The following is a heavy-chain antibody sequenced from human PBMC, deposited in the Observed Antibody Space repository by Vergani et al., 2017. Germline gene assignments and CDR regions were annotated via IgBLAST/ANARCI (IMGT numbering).Heavy chain of an antibody. D-gene: IGHD6-19*01. V-gene: IGHV4-39*01. Sequence: QLQLQESGPGLVKPSATLSLTCSVSGASIRSSNYYWGWIRQPPGKGLEWIASIYYNGGTYYNPSLKSRVPISVDTSKNQFSLKLNSVTVADTAVYFCARHSTVEWLVKLGWIDPWGQGILVTVSS. CDR3: ARHSTVEWLVKLGWIDP. CDR1: GASIRSSNYY. CDR2: IYYNGGT. J-gene: IGHJ5*02.